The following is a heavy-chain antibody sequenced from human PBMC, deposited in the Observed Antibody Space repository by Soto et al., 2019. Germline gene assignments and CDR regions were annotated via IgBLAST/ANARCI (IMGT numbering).Heavy chain of an antibody. CDR3: ARGERLSPYFYFYMDV. V-gene: IGHV3-48*01. Sequence: GGSLRLSCAASEFTFSTYSMNWVRQAPGKGLEWVSYISGISGTIYYADSVKGRFTISRDNAKNSLYLQMNSLRAEDTAVYYCARGERLSPYFYFYMDVWGKGTTVTVS. CDR1: EFTFSTYS. D-gene: IGHD1-1*01. CDR2: ISGISGTI. J-gene: IGHJ6*03.